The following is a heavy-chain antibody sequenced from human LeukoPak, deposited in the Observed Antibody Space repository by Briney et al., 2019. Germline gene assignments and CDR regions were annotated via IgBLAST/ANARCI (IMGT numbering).Heavy chain of an antibody. CDR1: GGSISSSNW. D-gene: IGHD2-15*01. V-gene: IGHV4-4*02. J-gene: IGHJ4*02. CDR2: IYHSGST. Sequence: SGTLSLTCAVSGGSISSSNWWSWVRQPPGKGLEWIGEIYHSGSTNYNPSLKSRVTISVDKSKNQFSLKLSSVTAADTAVYYCARRYCSGGSCYEIDCWGQGTLVTVSS. CDR3: ARRYCSGGSCYEIDC.